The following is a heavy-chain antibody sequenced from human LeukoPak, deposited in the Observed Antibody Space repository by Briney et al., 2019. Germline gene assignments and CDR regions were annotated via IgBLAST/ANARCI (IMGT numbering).Heavy chain of an antibody. CDR2: IYPGDSDT. D-gene: IGHD6-19*01. CDR3: ARDSQIAVAANY. V-gene: IGHV5-51*01. Sequence: GESLKISCQGSGYSFSSYWIGWVRQMPGEGLEWMGIIYPGDSDTRYSPSFQGHVTISADKSISTAYLQWSSLKASDTAMYYCARDSQIAVAANYWGQGTLVTVSS. CDR1: GYSFSSYW. J-gene: IGHJ4*02.